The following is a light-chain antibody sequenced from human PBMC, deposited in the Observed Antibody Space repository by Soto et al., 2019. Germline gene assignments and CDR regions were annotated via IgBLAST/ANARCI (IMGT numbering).Light chain of an antibody. CDR2: GAS. CDR1: QRVTSSY. Sequence: EIVLTQSPGTLSFSPGEIATLSFRASQRVTSSYLAWFQQKPGQPPRVLIHGASSRANGIQDRFSGSGSGTDFTLTISILEPEAFSVYYCHQYGTSPQTFGQGTKVDVK. CDR3: HQYGTSPQT. J-gene: IGKJ1*01. V-gene: IGKV3-20*01.